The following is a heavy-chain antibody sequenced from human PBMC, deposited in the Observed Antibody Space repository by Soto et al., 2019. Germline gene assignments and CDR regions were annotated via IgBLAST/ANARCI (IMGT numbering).Heavy chain of an antibody. CDR3: ARDPRAVAAMHMDV. D-gene: IGHD6-19*01. CDR2: IIPILGIG. J-gene: IGHJ6*03. CDR1: GGTFSSYA. V-gene: IGHV1-69*04. Sequence: QVQLVQSGAEVKKPGSSVKVSCKASGGTFSSYAFNWVRQAPGQGLEWMGRIIPILGIGDYAQRFQGRVTITADKSTSTVYMELSSLRSEDTAVYYCARDPRAVAAMHMDVRGKGTMVTVSS.